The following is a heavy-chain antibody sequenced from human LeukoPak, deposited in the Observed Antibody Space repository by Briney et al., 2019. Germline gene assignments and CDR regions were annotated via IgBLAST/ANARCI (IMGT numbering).Heavy chain of an antibody. J-gene: IGHJ5*02. V-gene: IGHV1-46*01. D-gene: IGHD6-19*01. CDR3: ARGRVRYSSGWYLGVDP. Sequence: ASVKVSYKASGYTVTSYYMHSVRQAPGQGLEWMGIINPSGGSTSYAQKFQGRVTMTRDMSTSTVYMELSSLRSEDTAVYYCARGRVRYSSGWYLGVDPWGQGTLVTVSS. CDR2: INPSGGST. CDR1: GYTVTSYY.